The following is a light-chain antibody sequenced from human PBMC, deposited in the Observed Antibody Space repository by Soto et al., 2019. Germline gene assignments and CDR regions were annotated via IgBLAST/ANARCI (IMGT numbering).Light chain of an antibody. Sequence: QAVLTQPPSVSAAPGQRVTISCSGSSSNIGSDYVSWYQHLPGTAPKLLIYESSERPSGIPDRFSGSKSGKSAALGITGLQTGDEADYYCATWDSSLSAVVFGGGTKLTVL. CDR1: SSNIGSDY. J-gene: IGLJ2*01. CDR3: ATWDSSLSAVV. V-gene: IGLV1-51*02. CDR2: ESS.